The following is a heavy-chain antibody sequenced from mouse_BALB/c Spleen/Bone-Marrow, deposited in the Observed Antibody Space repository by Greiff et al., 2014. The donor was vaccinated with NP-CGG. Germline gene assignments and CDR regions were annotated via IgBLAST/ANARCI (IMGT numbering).Heavy chain of an antibody. CDR2: IYPGDGDT. V-gene: IGHV1-87*01. CDR3: ASQGDYGSFDY. J-gene: IGHJ2*01. Sequence: QVQPQQSGAELARPGASVKLSCKASGYTFTSYWMQWVKQRPGQGLEWIGAIYPGDGDTRYTQKFKGKATLTADKSSSTAYMQLSSLASEDPAVYYCASQGDYGSFDYWGQGTTLTVSS. D-gene: IGHD1-1*02. CDR1: GYTFTSYW.